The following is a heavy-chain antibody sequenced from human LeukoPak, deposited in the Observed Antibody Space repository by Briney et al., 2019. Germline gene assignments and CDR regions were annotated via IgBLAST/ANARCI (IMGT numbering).Heavy chain of an antibody. J-gene: IGHJ4*02. D-gene: IGHD6-13*01. CDR2: ISGSGGTT. V-gene: IGHV3-48*04. Sequence: PGGSLRLSCAASGFTFSNHAMTWVRQAPGKGLEWVSDISGSGGTTYYADSVKGRFTISRDNAKNSLYLQMNSLRAEDTAVYYCARDPDRAAAGTGFDYWGQGTLVTVSS. CDR3: ARDPDRAAAGTGFDY. CDR1: GFTFSNHA.